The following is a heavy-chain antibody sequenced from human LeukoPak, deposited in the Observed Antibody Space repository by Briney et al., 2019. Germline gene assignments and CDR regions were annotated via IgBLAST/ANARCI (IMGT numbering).Heavy chain of an antibody. D-gene: IGHD3-22*01. J-gene: IGHJ4*02. Sequence: SETLSLTCAVYGGSFSGYYWSWIRQPPGKGLEWIGEINHSGSTDYNPSLKSRVTVSVDTSKNQFSLKLSSVTAADTAVYYCALRDSSGYYPDYWGQGTLVTVSS. CDR2: INHSGST. V-gene: IGHV4-34*01. CDR1: GGSFSGYY. CDR3: ALRDSSGYYPDY.